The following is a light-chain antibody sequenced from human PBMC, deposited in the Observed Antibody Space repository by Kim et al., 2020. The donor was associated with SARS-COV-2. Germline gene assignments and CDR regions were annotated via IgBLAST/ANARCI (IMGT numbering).Light chain of an antibody. CDR1: NSGSQS. J-gene: IGLJ3*02. V-gene: IGLV3-21*04. CDR2: YDS. Sequence: APGKTASITCGGNNSGSQSVHWYQQKPGQAPVLVIFYDSDRPSGIPERISGSNSGNTATLTISRVEAGDEADYYCQVWDDAGDHWVFGGGTKLTVL. CDR3: QVWDDAGDHWV.